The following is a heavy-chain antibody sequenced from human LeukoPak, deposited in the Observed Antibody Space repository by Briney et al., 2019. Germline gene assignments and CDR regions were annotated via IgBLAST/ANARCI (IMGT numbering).Heavy chain of an antibody. CDR1: GGSISSSSYY. V-gene: IGHV4-39*07. Sequence: SETLSLTCTVSGGSISSSSYYWGWIRQPPGKGLEWIGSIYYSGSTYYNPSLKSRVTISVDTSKNQFSLKLSSVTAADTAVYYCARDFYYGSGREGEGNYWGQGTLVTVSS. D-gene: IGHD3-10*01. CDR3: ARDFYYGSGREGEGNY. J-gene: IGHJ4*02. CDR2: IYYSGST.